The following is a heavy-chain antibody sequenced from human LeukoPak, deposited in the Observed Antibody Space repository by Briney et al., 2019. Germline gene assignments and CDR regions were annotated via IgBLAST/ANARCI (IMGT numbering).Heavy chain of an antibody. CDR2: IYYSGST. V-gene: IGHV4-59*08. J-gene: IGHJ4*02. CDR1: GCYFSNNY. D-gene: IGHD4-17*01. CDR3: ARHPGNDFGDYETD. Sequence: PSETLSLTCTVSGCYFSNNYWSWLRQPPGKGLEWIGYIYYSGSTNYNPSLRSRGTISVDTSKNQFSMKLSSVTATDTAVYYCARHPGNDFGDYETDWGQGTLVTVSS.